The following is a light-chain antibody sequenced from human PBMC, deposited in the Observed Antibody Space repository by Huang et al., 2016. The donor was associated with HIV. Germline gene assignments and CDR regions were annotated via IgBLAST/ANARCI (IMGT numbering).Light chain of an antibody. CDR1: QSVSSN. J-gene: IGKJ1*01. CDR3: QQYNNWPSGT. V-gene: IGKV3-15*01. Sequence: EIVMTQSPATLSVSPGERATLSCRASQSVSSNLAWYQQQPGQAPRLLIQGASTRATGIPARFSGSGSGTEFTLTISSLQSEDFAVYYCQQYNNWPSGTFGQGTKVEIK. CDR2: GAS.